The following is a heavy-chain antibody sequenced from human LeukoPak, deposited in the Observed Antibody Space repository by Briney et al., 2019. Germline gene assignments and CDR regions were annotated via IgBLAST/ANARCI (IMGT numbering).Heavy chain of an antibody. D-gene: IGHD3-10*01. CDR1: GFTFSSYA. V-gene: IGHV3-30-3*01. Sequence: GGSLRLSCAASGFTFSSYAMHWVRQAPGKGLEWVAVISYDGSNKYYVDSVKGRFTISRDNSKNTLYLQMNSLRAEDTAVYYCARVVGNYYGSGSSYNWFDPWGQGTLVTVSS. J-gene: IGHJ5*02. CDR3: ARVVGNYYGSGSSYNWFDP. CDR2: ISYDGSNK.